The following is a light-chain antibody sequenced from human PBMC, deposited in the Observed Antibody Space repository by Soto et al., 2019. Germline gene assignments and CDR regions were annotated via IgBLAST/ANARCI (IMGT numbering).Light chain of an antibody. CDR1: NSDVGGYNF. CDR3: SSYAGNNNVL. V-gene: IGLV2-8*01. J-gene: IGLJ7*01. Sequence: QSVLTQPPSASGSPGQSVTISCTGTNSDVGGYNFVSWYQQHPGKAPKLMIYEVSKRPSGVPDRFSGSKSGNTASLTVSGLQADDEAAYYCSSYAGNNNVLFGGGTQLTVL. CDR2: EVS.